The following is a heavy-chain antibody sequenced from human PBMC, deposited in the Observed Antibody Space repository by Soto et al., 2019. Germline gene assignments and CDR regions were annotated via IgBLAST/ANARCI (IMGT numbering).Heavy chain of an antibody. Sequence: EVQLVESGGGLIQPGGSLRLSCAASGFTVTNKYMTWVRQAPGKGLEWVSLIYSGGATSYADSVKGRFTISRDKSKDIVYLQMNSLRAEDTGVYYCARVDYGDYGWYFDLWGRGTLVTVSS. V-gene: IGHV3-53*01. CDR1: GFTVTNKY. CDR3: ARVDYGDYGWYFDL. J-gene: IGHJ2*01. CDR2: IYSGGAT. D-gene: IGHD4-17*01.